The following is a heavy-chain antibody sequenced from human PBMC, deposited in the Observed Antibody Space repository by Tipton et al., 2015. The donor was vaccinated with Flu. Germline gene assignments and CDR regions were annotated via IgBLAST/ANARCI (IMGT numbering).Heavy chain of an antibody. D-gene: IGHD4-17*01. Sequence: TLSLTCSVSGGSVGSPYCWGWVRRPPGKGLEWIGNIHRSGNTYHNPSLKSRVTISMDTSKNQFSLKLSSMTAADTAVYYCARMEWTVTTPRYFDLWGRGTLVTVSS. CDR1: GGSVGSPYC. CDR2: IHRSGNT. J-gene: IGHJ2*01. CDR3: ARMEWTVTTPRYFDL. V-gene: IGHV4-38-2*01.